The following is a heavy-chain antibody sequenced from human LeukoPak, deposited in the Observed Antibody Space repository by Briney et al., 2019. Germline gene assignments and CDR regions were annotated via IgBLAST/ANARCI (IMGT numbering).Heavy chain of an antibody. CDR3: ARERGRAGKILFDY. D-gene: IGHD3-10*01. CDR2: IYTSGST. Sequence: SETLSLTCTVSGGSISSGSYYWSWIRQPAGKGLEWIGRIYTSGSTNYNPSLKSRVTISVDTSKNQFSLRLSSVTAADTAVYYCARERGRAGKILFDYWGQGTLVTVSS. J-gene: IGHJ4*02. CDR1: GGSISSGSYY. V-gene: IGHV4-61*02.